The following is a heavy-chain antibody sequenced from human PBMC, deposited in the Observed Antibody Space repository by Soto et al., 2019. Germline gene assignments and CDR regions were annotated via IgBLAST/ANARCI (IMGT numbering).Heavy chain of an antibody. CDR2: ISAYNGNT. V-gene: IGHV1-18*01. D-gene: IGHD6-13*01. CDR3: AREPQQIAAAGRRWFDP. J-gene: IGHJ5*02. CDR1: GYTFTSYG. Sequence: ASVKVSCKASGYTFTSYGISWVRQAPGQGLEWMGWISAYNGNTNYAQKLQGRVTMTTDTSTSTAYMELRSLRSDDTAVYYCAREPQQIAAAGRRWFDPWGQATLVTVSS.